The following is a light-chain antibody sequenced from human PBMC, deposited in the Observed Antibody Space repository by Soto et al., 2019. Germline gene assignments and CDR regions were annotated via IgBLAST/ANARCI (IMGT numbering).Light chain of an antibody. V-gene: IGKV3-20*01. Sequence: EVVLTQSPGTLSLSPGERVTLSCRASQTVTNDYLAWYQQKDGQAPRLLIYDASTRATGAPDRFSGSGSGPEYTLTITRLEPEDFAVYSCQQYGFSPISFGQGTRLELK. CDR2: DAS. CDR3: QQYGFSPIS. CDR1: QTVTNDY. J-gene: IGKJ5*01.